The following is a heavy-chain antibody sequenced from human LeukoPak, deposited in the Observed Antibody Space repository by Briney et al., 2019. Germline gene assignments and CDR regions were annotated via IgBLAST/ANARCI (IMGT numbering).Heavy chain of an antibody. Sequence: GGSLRLSCAASGFTFSAYAMTWVRQAPGKGLEWVAVISYDGSNKYYADSVKGRFTISRDNSKNTLYLQMNSLRAEDTAVYYCARDTTEFDYWGQGTLVTVSS. CDR3: ARDTTEFDY. J-gene: IGHJ4*02. V-gene: IGHV3-30-3*01. CDR1: GFTFSAYA. D-gene: IGHD1-1*01. CDR2: ISYDGSNK.